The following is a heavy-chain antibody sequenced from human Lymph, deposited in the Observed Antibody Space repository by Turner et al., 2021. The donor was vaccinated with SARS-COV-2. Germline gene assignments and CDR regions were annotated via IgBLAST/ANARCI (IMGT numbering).Heavy chain of an antibody. Sequence: VQLQESGPGLVKPSPTLSLACTVSGGSSSSGDYYWSWIRQPPGKGLEWIGYIYYSGSTYYNPSLKSRVTISVDTSKNQFSLKLSSVTAADTAVYYCARVVVLRRAYFDYWGQGTLVTVSS. D-gene: IGHD2-8*01. CDR2: IYYSGST. CDR3: ARVVVLRRAYFDY. J-gene: IGHJ4*02. CDR1: GGSSSSGDYY. V-gene: IGHV4-30-4*01.